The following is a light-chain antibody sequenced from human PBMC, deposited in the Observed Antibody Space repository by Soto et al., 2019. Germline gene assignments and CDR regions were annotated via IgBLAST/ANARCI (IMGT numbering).Light chain of an antibody. Sequence: QSSLTQPASLSGSPGQSLTISCTGTSSDVGGYNYVSWYQQHPGKAPKLMIYEVSNRPSGVSNRFSGSKSGNTASLTISGLQAEDEADYYCSSYTSSSTRVFGTGTKVTVL. CDR1: SSDVGGYNY. V-gene: IGLV2-14*01. CDR2: EVS. CDR3: SSYTSSSTRV. J-gene: IGLJ1*01.